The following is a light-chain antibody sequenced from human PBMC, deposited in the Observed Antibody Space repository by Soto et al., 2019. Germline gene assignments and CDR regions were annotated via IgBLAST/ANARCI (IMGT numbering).Light chain of an antibody. V-gene: IGLV2-14*01. Sequence: QSALTRPASVSGSPGQSITMSCTGTSSDVGSYNYVSWYQQHPGKAPKLMIYAVSNRPSGVSNRFSGSKSGNTASLTISGLQAEDEADYYCSSYTSSSTLVFGGGTKLTVL. J-gene: IGLJ2*01. CDR3: SSYTSSSTLV. CDR1: SSDVGSYNY. CDR2: AVS.